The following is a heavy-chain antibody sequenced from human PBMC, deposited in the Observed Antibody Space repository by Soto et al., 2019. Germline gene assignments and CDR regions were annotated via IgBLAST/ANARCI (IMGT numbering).Heavy chain of an antibody. CDR3: ARSPYYYGSGSSNPIDY. CDR1: GFTFSSYG. V-gene: IGHV1-18*01. Sequence: GGSLRLSCAASGFTFSSYGISWVRQAPGQGFEWMGWISAYNGNTNYAQKLQGRVTMTTDTSTSTAYMELRSLRSDDTAVYYCARSPYYYGSGSSNPIDYWGQGTLVTVSS. J-gene: IGHJ4*02. CDR2: ISAYNGNT. D-gene: IGHD3-10*01.